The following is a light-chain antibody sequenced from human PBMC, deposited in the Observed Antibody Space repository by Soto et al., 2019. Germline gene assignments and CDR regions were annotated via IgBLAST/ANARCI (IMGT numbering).Light chain of an antibody. V-gene: IGLV1-40*01. CDR3: QSYDNILTAVV. J-gene: IGLJ2*01. Sequence: QSVLTQPPSVSGAPGQRVTISCAGSNSNIGAGYDVHWYQHLPGTAPKLLIYANTNRPSGVPDRFSGSKSGTSASLAITGLQAEDEADYYCQSYDNILTAVVFGGGTKVTVL. CDR2: ANT. CDR1: NSNIGAGYD.